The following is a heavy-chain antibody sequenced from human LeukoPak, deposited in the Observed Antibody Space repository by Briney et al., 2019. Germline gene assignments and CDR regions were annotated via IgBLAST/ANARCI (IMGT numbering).Heavy chain of an antibody. CDR1: GGSFSGYY. D-gene: IGHD6-13*01. CDR3: AGSIAAAAVP. V-gene: IGHV4-34*01. Sequence: SETLSLTCAVYGGSFSGYYWSWIRQPPGKGLGWIGEINHSGSTNYNPSLKSRITISVDTSKNQFSLKLSSVTAADTAVYYCAGSIAAAAVPWGQGTLVTVSS. CDR2: INHSGST. J-gene: IGHJ5*02.